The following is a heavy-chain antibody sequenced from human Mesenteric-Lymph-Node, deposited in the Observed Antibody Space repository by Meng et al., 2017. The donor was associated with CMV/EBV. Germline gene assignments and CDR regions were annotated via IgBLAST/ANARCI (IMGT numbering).Heavy chain of an antibody. CDR2: VYWDDDK. J-gene: IGHJ4*02. V-gene: IGHV2-5*02. CDR3: AHDKVAVGTGYFDH. Sequence: GFSLSTIGVGAAWIRQPRGNALEWLAVVYWDDDKRYNPSLKTRLSITKDNSKDQVVLTMTNMDPVDTATYFCAHDKVAVGTGYFDHWGQGTLVTVSS. D-gene: IGHD2-8*02. CDR1: GFSLSTIGVG.